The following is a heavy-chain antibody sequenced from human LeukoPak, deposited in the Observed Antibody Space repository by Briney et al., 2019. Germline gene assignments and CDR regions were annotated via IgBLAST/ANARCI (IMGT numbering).Heavy chain of an antibody. CDR1: GFTFSSYS. J-gene: IGHJ5*02. V-gene: IGHV3-21*01. CDR2: ISSSSSYI. D-gene: IGHD6-13*01. CDR3: ARDQYSSSWYQFDP. Sequence: GGSLRLSCAASGFTFSSYSMNWVRQAPGKGLEWVSSISSSSSYIYYADSVKGRFTISRDNAKNSLYLQVNSLRAEDTAVYYCARDQYSSSWYQFDPWGQGTLVTVSS.